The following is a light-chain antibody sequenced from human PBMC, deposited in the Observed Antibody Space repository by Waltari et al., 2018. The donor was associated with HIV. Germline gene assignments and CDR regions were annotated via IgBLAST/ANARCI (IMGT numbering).Light chain of an antibody. CDR1: KLGDKY. V-gene: IGLV3-1*01. Sequence: SYELTQPPSVSVSPGQTASITCSGDKLGDKYACWYQQKPGQSPVLVIYQDSKRPSGIPERFSGSNSGNTATLTISGTQAMDEADYYCQASYVFGTGTKVTVL. J-gene: IGLJ1*01. CDR2: QDS. CDR3: QASYV.